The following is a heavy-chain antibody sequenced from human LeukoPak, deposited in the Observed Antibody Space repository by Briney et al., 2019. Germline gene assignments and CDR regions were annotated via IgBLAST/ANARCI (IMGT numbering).Heavy chain of an antibody. J-gene: IGHJ5*02. D-gene: IGHD3-9*01. CDR3: ARGLGHRYLDWSTTLFTFDP. CDR1: GGSFSGYY. CDR2: INHSGST. Sequence: SETLSLTCAVYGGSFSGYYWSWIRQPPGKGLEWIWEINHSGSTNYNPSLKSRVTISVDTSKNQFSLKLSSVTAADTAVYYCARGLGHRYLDWSTTLFTFDPWGQGTLVTVSS. V-gene: IGHV4-34*01.